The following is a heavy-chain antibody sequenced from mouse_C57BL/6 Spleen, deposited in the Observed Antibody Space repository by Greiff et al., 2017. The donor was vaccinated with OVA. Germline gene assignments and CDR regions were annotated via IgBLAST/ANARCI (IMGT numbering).Heavy chain of an antibody. J-gene: IGHJ2*01. D-gene: IGHD2-12*01. Sequence: QVQLQQSGAELVKPGASVKISCKASGYTFTDYYINWVKQRPGQGLEWIGKIGPGSGSTYYNEKFKGKATLTADKSSSTAYMQLSSLTSADSAVYICATTIVNYFDDWGQGTTLTVSS. CDR1: GYTFTDYY. V-gene: IGHV1-77*01. CDR2: IGPGSGST. CDR3: ATTIVNYFDD.